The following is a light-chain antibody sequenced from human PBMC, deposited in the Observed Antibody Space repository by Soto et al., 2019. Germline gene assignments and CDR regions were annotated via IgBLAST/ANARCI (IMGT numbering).Light chain of an antibody. V-gene: IGKV3-20*01. CDR2: GAS. Sequence: EIVMTQSPATLSVSPGERATLSCGASQSVTSNYLAWYQQKPGQAPRLLIYGASSRATGIPNRFSGSGSGTDFTLTISRLEPEDFAVYYCQQYADSSWTFGQGTKVDIK. CDR3: QQYADSSWT. CDR1: QSVTSNY. J-gene: IGKJ1*01.